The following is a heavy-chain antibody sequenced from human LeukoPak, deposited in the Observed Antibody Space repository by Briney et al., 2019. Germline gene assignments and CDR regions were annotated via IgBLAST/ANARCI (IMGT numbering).Heavy chain of an antibody. J-gene: IGHJ4*02. CDR2: IYYSGST. CDR3: ARVVPAADTDRYYFDY. D-gene: IGHD2-2*01. V-gene: IGHV4-30-4*01. CDR1: GVSISSGDYY. Sequence: PSETLSLTCTVSGVSISSGDYYWSWIRQPPGKGLEWIGYIYYSGSTYYNPSLKSRVTISVDTSKNQFSLKLSSVTAADTAVYYCARVVPAADTDRYYFDYWGQGTLVTVSS.